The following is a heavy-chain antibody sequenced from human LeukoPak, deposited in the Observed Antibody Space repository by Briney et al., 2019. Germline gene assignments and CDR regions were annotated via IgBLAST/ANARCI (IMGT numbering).Heavy chain of an antibody. CDR2: IYSGGST. J-gene: IGHJ6*02. D-gene: IGHD6-19*01. V-gene: IGHV3-53*01. CDR3: ARAGSSGWYRGPYYGMDV. CDR1: GFTVSSNY. Sequence: GGSLRLSCAASGFTVSSNYMSWVRQAPGKGLEWVSVIYSGGSTYYADSVKGRFTISRGNSKNTLYLQMNSLRAEDTAVYYCARAGSSGWYRGPYYGMDVWGQGTTVTVSS.